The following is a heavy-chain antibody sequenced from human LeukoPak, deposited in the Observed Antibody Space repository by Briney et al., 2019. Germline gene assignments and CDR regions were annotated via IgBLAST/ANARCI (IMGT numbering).Heavy chain of an antibody. CDR2: ISYSGST. Sequence: PSETLSLTCTVSGGSISSYFWSWIRHPPGKALEGIGYISYSGSTNYNPSLKSRVTISVDTSKSQFSLKLSSVTAADTAVYYCARHDSVTGIHSHFDYWGQGTLVTVSS. CDR3: ARHDSVTGIHSHFDY. D-gene: IGHD5/OR15-5a*01. J-gene: IGHJ4*02. CDR1: GGSISSYF. V-gene: IGHV4-59*08.